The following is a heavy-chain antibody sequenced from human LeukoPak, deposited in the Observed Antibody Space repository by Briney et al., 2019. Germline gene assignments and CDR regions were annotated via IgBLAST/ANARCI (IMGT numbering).Heavy chain of an antibody. D-gene: IGHD2-15*01. J-gene: IGHJ4*02. CDR1: GFSFSNYN. V-gene: IGHV3-21*01. Sequence: GGSLRLFCVASGFSFSNYNMNWVRQAPGKGLEWVSSITSSSTYIYHADSVKGRFAISRDNAKNSVYLQMNSLRVEDTALYYCARVLRDYYFVSWGQGTLVSVSS. CDR3: ARVLRDYYFVS. CDR2: ITSSSTYI.